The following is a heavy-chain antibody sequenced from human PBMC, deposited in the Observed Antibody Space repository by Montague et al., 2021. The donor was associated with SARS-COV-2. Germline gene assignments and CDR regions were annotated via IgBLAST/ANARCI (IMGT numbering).Heavy chain of an antibody. D-gene: IGHD1-14*01. V-gene: IGHV4-59*02. CDR1: GASVGSSD. J-gene: IGHJ3*02. CDR2: FYSVGST. CDR3: ARETTTADAFDI. Sequence: SETLSLTCTVSGASVGSSDWGWIRQSPGKGLEWIGYFYSVGSTNYNPSLKSRATISGDTSKNQFSLKVRSVTAADTAVYYCARETTTADAFDIWGQGTMVTVSS.